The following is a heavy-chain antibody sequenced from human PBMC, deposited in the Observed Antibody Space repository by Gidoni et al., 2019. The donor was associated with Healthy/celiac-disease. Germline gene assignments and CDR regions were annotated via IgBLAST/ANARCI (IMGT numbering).Heavy chain of an antibody. D-gene: IGHD3-3*01. CDR1: GFTFSSYA. J-gene: IGHJ6*02. V-gene: IGHV3-30-3*01. CDR3: AREKIFGVVTLYGMDV. CDR2: ISYDGSNK. Sequence: QVQLVESGGGVVQPGRYLRLSCAASGFTFSSYALHWVRQAPGTGLEWVAVISYDGSNKYYADSVKGRFTISRDNSKNTLYLQMNSLRAEDTAVYYCAREKIFGVVTLYGMDVWGQGTTVTVSS.